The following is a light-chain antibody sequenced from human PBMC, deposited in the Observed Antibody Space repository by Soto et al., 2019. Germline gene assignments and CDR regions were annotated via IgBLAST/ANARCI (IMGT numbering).Light chain of an antibody. CDR2: GAS. Sequence: EIVLTQSPGTLSLSPGERATLSCRASQSVSSSFLAWYQQKPGQAPRLLIYGASSRATGIPDRFSGSGSGTHFTLTISGQEPEDISVYYCQQYSSSPWTFGQGTKVEIK. CDR1: QSVSSSF. V-gene: IGKV3-20*01. J-gene: IGKJ1*01. CDR3: QQYSSSPWT.